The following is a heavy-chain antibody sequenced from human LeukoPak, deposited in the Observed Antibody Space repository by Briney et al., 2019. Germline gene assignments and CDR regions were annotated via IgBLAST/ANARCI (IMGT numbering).Heavy chain of an antibody. J-gene: IGHJ6*03. CDR1: GVSISSSNSY. D-gene: IGHD5-12*01. CDR2: FSYTGST. CDR3: ARVRGYSDYYYYMDV. Sequence: PSETLSLTCTVSGVSISSSNSYWGWLRQPPGKGLEWIGYFSYTGSTNYNPSLKSPVIISVDTSKNQFSLKLSSVTAADTAVYYCARVRGYSDYYYYMDVWGKGTTVTISS. V-gene: IGHV4-61*05.